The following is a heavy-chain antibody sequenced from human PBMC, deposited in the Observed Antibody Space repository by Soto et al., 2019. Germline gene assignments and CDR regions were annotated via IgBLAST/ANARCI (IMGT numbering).Heavy chain of an antibody. Sequence: EVQLLDSGGGLVQPGGSLRLSCEASGFTFSSSDMCWVRQAPGKGLEWISSITTRGARTFYGDSVKGRFTISRDNSKNTLYPAMNSLRVDDTAVCCCGKGGGGDLGDLGQGTPVAVSS. CDR2: ITTRGART. V-gene: IGHV3-23*01. J-gene: IGHJ4*02. CDR1: GFTFSSSD. CDR3: GKGGGGDLGD. D-gene: IGHD2-21*02.